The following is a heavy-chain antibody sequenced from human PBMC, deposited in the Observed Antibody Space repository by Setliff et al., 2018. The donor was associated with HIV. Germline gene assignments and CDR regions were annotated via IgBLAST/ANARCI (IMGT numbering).Heavy chain of an antibody. CDR1: GFSLTTRGEA. CDR3: VHVNNFRSVYFDS. CDR2: IYWDDDK. Sequence: VSGPTLVNPTQTLTLTCAFSGFSLTTRGEAVGWIRQPPGKPLECLAFIYWDDDKRYNPSLKSRLSITKATSNNHVVLMMSNMDPLDTATYYCVHVNNFRSVYFDSWGQGTLVTVSS. J-gene: IGHJ4*02. V-gene: IGHV2-5*02.